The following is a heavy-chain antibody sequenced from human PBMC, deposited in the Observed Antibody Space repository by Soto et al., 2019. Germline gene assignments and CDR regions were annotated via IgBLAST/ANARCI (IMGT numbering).Heavy chain of an antibody. J-gene: IGHJ4*02. D-gene: IGHD5-18*01. CDR1: GGSISNGYYY. CDR2: IYYSGST. Sequence: SETLSLTCTVSGGSISNGYYYWSWIRQHPGKGLEWIGYIYYSGSTYYNPSLKSRVTISVDTSKNQFSLKLSSVTAADTAVYYCARSGYSYGPNPLLYWGQGTLVTVSS. V-gene: IGHV4-31*03. CDR3: ARSGYSYGPNPLLY.